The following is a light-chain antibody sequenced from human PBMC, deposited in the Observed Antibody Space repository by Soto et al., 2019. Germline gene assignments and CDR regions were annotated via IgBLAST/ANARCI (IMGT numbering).Light chain of an antibody. J-gene: IGLJ2*01. CDR2: EVS. CDR1: SSDVGDYNY. CDR3: SSYTSSSTLVV. Sequence: QSALTQPASVSGSPGQSITISCTGTSSDVGDYNYVSWYQQPPGKVPKLIIFEVSDRPAGVSNRFSGTKSGNTASLTISGLQAEDAADYYCSSYTSSSTLVVFGGGTKVTVL. V-gene: IGLV2-14*01.